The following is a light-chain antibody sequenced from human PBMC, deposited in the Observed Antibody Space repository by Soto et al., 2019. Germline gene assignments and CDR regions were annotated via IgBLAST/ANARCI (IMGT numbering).Light chain of an antibody. V-gene: IGKV3D-7*01. CDR1: QSVSSSY. CDR2: GAS. Sequence: EIVMTLSPATLSLPQGERATLSCRASQSVSSSYLSWYQQKPGQAPRLLIYGASTRATGIPARFSGSGSGTDFTITISSLQPEDFAVYYCQQDDHSLTFGGGTKVDIK. J-gene: IGKJ4*01. CDR3: QQDDHSLT.